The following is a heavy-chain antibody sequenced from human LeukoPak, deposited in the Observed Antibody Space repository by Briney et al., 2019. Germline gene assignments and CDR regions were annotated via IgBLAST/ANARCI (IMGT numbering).Heavy chain of an antibody. V-gene: IGHV3-23*01. Sequence: PGGSLRLSCAASGFTFSSYAMSWVRQAPGKGLEWVSAISGSGGSTYYADSVKGRFTISRDNSKNTLYLQMNSLRAEDTAVYYCAKDGIYYYGSGGVWVYWGQGTLVTVSS. CDR1: GFTFSSYA. CDR3: AKDGIYYYGSGGVWVY. D-gene: IGHD3-10*01. CDR2: ISGSGGST. J-gene: IGHJ4*02.